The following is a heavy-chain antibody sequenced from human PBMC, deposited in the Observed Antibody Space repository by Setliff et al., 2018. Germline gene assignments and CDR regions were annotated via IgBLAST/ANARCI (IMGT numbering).Heavy chain of an antibody. CDR2: ISAYTGNA. CDR1: DYPFLSYG. D-gene: IGHD3-3*01. V-gene: IGHV1-18*01. J-gene: IGHJ4*02. Sequence: VKVSCKASDYPFLSYGISWVRQAPGQGPEWIGWISAYTGNADYAQNFQGRVTLTTDTSTNTAYMELRSLRSDDTAVYYCARAPRLEWILPTFDYWGQGTPITVSS. CDR3: ARAPRLEWILPTFDY.